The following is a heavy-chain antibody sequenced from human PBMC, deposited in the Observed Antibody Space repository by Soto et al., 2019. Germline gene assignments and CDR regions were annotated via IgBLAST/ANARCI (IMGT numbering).Heavy chain of an antibody. CDR2: INHTGST. D-gene: IGHD5-12*01. CDR1: GGSFSGYY. J-gene: IGHJ4*02. Sequence: PSETLSLTCAVYGGSFSGYYWSWIRQPPGKGLEWIGEINHTGSTNYNPSLKSRVTISVDTSSNQFSLRLTSVTAADTAMYYCARRGYSDYGPFDYWGQGTLVTVSS. V-gene: IGHV4-34*01. CDR3: ARRGYSDYGPFDY.